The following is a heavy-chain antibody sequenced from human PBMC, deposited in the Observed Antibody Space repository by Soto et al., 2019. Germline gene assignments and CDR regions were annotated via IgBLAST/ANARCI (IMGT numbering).Heavy chain of an antibody. D-gene: IGHD3-16*02. J-gene: IGHJ6*02. V-gene: IGHV4-34*01. CDR2: INHSGST. CDR3: ASLSGYYGMDV. CDR1: GGSFSGYY. Sequence: SPTLSLTCAVYGGSFSGYYWSWIRQPPGKGLEWIGEINHSGSTNYNPSLKSRVTISVDTSKNQFSLKLSSVTAADTAVYYCASLSGYYGMDVWGQGTTVTVSS.